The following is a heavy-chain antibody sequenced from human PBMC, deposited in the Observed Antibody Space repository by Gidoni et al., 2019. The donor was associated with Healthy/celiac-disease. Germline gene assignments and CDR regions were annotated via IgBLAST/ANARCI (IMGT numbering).Heavy chain of an antibody. J-gene: IGHJ4*02. CDR2: ISWNSGSI. D-gene: IGHD3-22*01. Sequence: EVQLLESGGGLVQPGRSLRLSCAASGFTFDDYAMHWVRQAPGKGLEWVSGISWNSGSIGYADSVKGRFTISRDNAKNSLYLKMNSLRAEDTALYYCAKDIRYYYDSSGYPDYWGQGTLVTVSS. V-gene: IGHV3-9*01. CDR3: AKDIRYYYDSSGYPDY. CDR1: GFTFDDYA.